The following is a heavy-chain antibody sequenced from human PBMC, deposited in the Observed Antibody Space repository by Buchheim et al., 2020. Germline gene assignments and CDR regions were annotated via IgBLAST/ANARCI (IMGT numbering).Heavy chain of an antibody. V-gene: IGHV3-23*01. D-gene: IGHD6-13*01. J-gene: IGHJ5*02. CDR2: ISGSGGST. CDR1: GFTFSSYA. Sequence: EVQLLESGGGLVQPGGSLRLSCAASGFTFSSYAMSWVRQAPGKGLEWVSAISGSGGSTYYADSVKGRFTISRGNSKKTMYRKMNSLRAEDTAVYYCAKSGADIAAAGTVLWFDPWGQGTL. CDR3: AKSGADIAAAGTVLWFDP.